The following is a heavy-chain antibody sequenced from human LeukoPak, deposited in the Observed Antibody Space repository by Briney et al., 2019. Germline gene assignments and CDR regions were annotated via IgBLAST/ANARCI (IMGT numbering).Heavy chain of an antibody. CDR3: ARDTADTLTGYYSSPHKSNWIDP. CDR2: ISAYNGNT. CDR1: GYTFTSYG. D-gene: IGHD3-9*01. Sequence: ASVKVSCKASGYTFTSYGISWVRQAPGQGLEWMGWISAYNGNTNYAQKLQGRVTMTTDTSTSTAYMELRSLRSDDTAVYYCARDTADTLTGYYSSPHKSNWIDPWGQGTLVTVSS. J-gene: IGHJ5*02. V-gene: IGHV1-18*04.